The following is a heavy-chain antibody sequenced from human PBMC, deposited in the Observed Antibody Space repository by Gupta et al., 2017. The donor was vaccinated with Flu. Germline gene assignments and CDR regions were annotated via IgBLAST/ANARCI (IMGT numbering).Heavy chain of an antibody. V-gene: IGHV3-9*01. Sequence: DHALHWVRQVPGKGLEWGSSIKWNGGSKYYADAVRGRLTISRDNAKKALYLQLNSLRREDKALYYCSKERGTTGKGGDFEIWGRGTMVVVS. CDR1: DHA. D-gene: IGHD1-1*01. CDR2: IKWNGGSK. J-gene: IGHJ3*02. CDR3: SKERGTTGKGGDFEI.